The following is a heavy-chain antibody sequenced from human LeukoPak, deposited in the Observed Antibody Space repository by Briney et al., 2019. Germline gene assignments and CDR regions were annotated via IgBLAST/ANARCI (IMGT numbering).Heavy chain of an antibody. Sequence: GGSLRLSCAASGFTSSSCWMSWVRQAPGKGLEWVANIKQDGSEKYYVDSVKGRFTISRDNAKNSLYLQMNSLRAEDTAVYYCARDHGYCSSTSCYGEVEAYGMDVWGQGTTVTVSS. CDR2: IKQDGSEK. V-gene: IGHV3-7*03. CDR3: ARDHGYCSSTSCYGEVEAYGMDV. CDR1: GFTSSSCW. J-gene: IGHJ6*02. D-gene: IGHD2-2*01.